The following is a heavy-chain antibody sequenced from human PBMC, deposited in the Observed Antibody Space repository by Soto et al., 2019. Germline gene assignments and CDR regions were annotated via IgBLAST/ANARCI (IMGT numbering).Heavy chain of an antibody. CDR3: ARAPYSSGWQDY. J-gene: IGHJ4*02. D-gene: IGHD6-19*01. CDR1: GYTFTSYD. Sequence: ASVKVSCKASGYTFTSYDINWVRQATGQGLEWMGWMNPNSGNTGYAQKFQGRVTMTRNTSISTAYMELRSLRSEDTAVYYCARAPYSSGWQDYWGQGTLVTVSS. CDR2: MNPNSGNT. V-gene: IGHV1-8*01.